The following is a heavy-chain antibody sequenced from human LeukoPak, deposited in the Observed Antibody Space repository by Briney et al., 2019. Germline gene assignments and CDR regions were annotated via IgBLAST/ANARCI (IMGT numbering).Heavy chain of an antibody. V-gene: IGHV1-18*01. J-gene: IGHJ6*02. CDR3: ARDPLMITFGGVIVRPYYYYYGMDV. CDR1: GYTFTSYG. D-gene: IGHD3-16*02. Sequence: GSVKVSCKASGYTFTSYGISWVRQAPGQGLEWMGWISAYNGNTNYAQKLQGRVTMTTDTSTSTAYMELRSLRSDDTAVYYCARDPLMITFGGVIVRPYYYYYGMDVWGQGTTVTVSS. CDR2: ISAYNGNT.